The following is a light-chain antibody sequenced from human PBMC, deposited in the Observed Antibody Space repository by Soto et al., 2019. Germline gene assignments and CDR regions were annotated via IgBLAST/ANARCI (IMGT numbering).Light chain of an antibody. Sequence: EIVMTQSPATLSVSPGERVTLSCRASQSISRNLAWYQQKPGQAPRLLIYRASTRATGIPARFSGSGSGTEFTLTISSLQSEDFAVYYCQQYNNWPRTFGQGTKVEFK. CDR2: RAS. V-gene: IGKV3-15*01. CDR3: QQYNNWPRT. J-gene: IGKJ1*01. CDR1: QSISRN.